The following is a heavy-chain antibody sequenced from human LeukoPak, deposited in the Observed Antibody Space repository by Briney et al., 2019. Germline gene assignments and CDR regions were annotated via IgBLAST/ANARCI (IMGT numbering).Heavy chain of an antibody. CDR3: AKSPYGDYIYRGTHWYFDL. V-gene: IGHV3-9*03. CDR1: GFTFDDYA. Sequence: GRSLRLSCAASGFTFDDYAMHWVRQAPGKGLEWVSGISWNSGSIGYADSVKGRFTISRDNAKNSLYLQMNSLRAEDMALYYCAKSPYGDYIYRGTHWYFDLWGRGTLVTVSS. CDR2: ISWNSGSI. D-gene: IGHD4-17*01. J-gene: IGHJ2*01.